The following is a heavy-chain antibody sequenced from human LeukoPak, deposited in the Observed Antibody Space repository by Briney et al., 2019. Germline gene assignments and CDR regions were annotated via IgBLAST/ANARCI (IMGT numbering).Heavy chain of an antibody. CDR3: ARDGGLFYNWNYVEEAFDI. J-gene: IGHJ3*02. CDR1: GFTFSSYG. Sequence: GGSLRLSCAASGFTFSSYGMHWVRQAPGKGLEWVAFIRYDGSNKYYADSVKGRFTISRDNSKNTLYLQMNSLRAEDTAVYYCARDGGLFYNWNYVEEAFDIWGQGTMVTVSS. CDR2: IRYDGSNK. D-gene: IGHD1-7*01. V-gene: IGHV3-30*02.